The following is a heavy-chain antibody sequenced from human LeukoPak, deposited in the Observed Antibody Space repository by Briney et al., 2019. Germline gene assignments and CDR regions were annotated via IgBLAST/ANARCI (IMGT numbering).Heavy chain of an antibody. V-gene: IGHV3-21*01. CDR1: GFTLSSYS. D-gene: IGHD5-18*01. J-gene: IGHJ4*02. Sequence: GGSLRLSCAASGFTLSSYSMNWVRQAPGKGLEWVSSISSSSSYIYYADSVKGRFTISRDNAKNSLYLQMNSLRAEDTAVYYCARDQESGVQLWLEDYWGQGTLVTVSS. CDR2: ISSSSSYI. CDR3: ARDQESGVQLWLEDY.